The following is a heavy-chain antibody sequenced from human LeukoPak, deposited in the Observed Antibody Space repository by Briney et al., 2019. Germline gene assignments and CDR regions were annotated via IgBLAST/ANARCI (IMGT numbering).Heavy chain of an antibody. Sequence: VASVKVSCKASGGTFSSYAISWVRQAPGQGLEWMGGIIPIFGTANYAQKFQGRVTITADKSTSTAYMELSSLRSEDTAVYYCASGYFDWPFDYWGQGTLVTVSS. V-gene: IGHV1-69*06. D-gene: IGHD3-9*01. CDR3: ASGYFDWPFDY. J-gene: IGHJ4*02. CDR1: GGTFSSYA. CDR2: IIPIFGTA.